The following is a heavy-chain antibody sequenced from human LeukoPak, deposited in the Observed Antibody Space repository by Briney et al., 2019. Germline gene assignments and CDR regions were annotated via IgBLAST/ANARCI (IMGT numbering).Heavy chain of an antibody. CDR2: FDPEDGET. Sequence: VSVKVSCKVSVYTLTELSMHWVRQAPGKGLEWMGGFDPEDGETIYAQKFQGRVTMTEDTSTDTAYMELSSLRSEDTAVYYCATGKLYSSSSSIDYWGQGTLVTVSS. J-gene: IGHJ4*02. D-gene: IGHD6-6*01. CDR3: ATGKLYSSSSSIDY. CDR1: VYTLTELS. V-gene: IGHV1-24*01.